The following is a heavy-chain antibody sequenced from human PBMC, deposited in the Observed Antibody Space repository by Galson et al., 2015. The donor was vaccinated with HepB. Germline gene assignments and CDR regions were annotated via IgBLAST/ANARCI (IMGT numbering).Heavy chain of an antibody. J-gene: IGHJ4*02. Sequence: SLRLSCAASGFTFSSYFMDWVRQAPGKGLVWVSDTNRDGSVTRYADSVKGRFTISRDNAKNMLYLQMNSLRVDDADIYDCARGGVVGGTDSWGQGTLVTGSA. D-gene: IGHD6-19*01. CDR1: GFTFSSYF. V-gene: IGHV3-74*01. CDR3: ARGGVVGGTDS. CDR2: TNRDGSVT.